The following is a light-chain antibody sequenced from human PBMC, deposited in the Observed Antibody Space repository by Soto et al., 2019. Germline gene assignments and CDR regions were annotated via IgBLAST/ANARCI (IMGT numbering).Light chain of an antibody. V-gene: IGLV3-9*01. CDR3: QVWDSGTVV. J-gene: IGLJ2*01. CDR1: NIGNKN. Sequence: SYELTQPLSVSVALGQTARITCGGNNIGNKNVHWYQQRPGQAPVLVIYRDFNRPSGIPERFSGSNSVNTATLTISRAQAGDEADYYCQVWDSGTVVFGRGTKVTVL. CDR2: RDF.